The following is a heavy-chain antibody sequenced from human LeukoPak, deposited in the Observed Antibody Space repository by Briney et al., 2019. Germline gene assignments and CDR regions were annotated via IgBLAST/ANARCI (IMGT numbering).Heavy chain of an antibody. D-gene: IGHD2-21*02. Sequence: GGSLRLSCAASDFTFSRYSMNGVRQAPGKGLEWLSYISSTSGTIHYADSVKGRFTVSRDNAKNSLYLQMNSLRDEDTAVYYCARSLLVVVTAVDRAFDYWGQGTLVTVSS. V-gene: IGHV3-48*02. J-gene: IGHJ4*02. CDR3: ARSLLVVVTAVDRAFDY. CDR2: ISSTSGTI. CDR1: DFTFSRYS.